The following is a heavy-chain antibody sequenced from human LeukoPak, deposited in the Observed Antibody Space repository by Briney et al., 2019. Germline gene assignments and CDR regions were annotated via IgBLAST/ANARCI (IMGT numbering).Heavy chain of an antibody. V-gene: IGHV1-46*01. J-gene: IGHJ6*03. CDR2: INPSGGST. CDR1: GYTFTSYY. D-gene: IGHD4-17*01. Sequence: ASVKVSCKASGYTFTSYYMHWVRQAPGQGLEWMGIINPSGGSTSYAQKFQGRVTMTRDMSTSTVYMELSSLRSEDTAVYYCARGDLTVTTFYYYYYMDVWGKGPRSPSP. CDR3: ARGDLTVTTFYYYYYMDV.